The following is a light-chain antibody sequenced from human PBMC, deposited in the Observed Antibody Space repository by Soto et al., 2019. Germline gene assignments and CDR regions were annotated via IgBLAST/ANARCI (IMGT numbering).Light chain of an antibody. CDR3: QQYGSSPPRYT. Sequence: EIVLTQSPGTLSLSPGERATLSCRASQSVSSSYLAWYQQKPGQAPRLLIYGASSRATDIPDRFSGSGSGTDFTLTFSRLEPEDFAVYYCQQYGSSPPRYTFGQGTKLEIK. CDR1: QSVSSSY. V-gene: IGKV3-20*01. CDR2: GAS. J-gene: IGKJ2*01.